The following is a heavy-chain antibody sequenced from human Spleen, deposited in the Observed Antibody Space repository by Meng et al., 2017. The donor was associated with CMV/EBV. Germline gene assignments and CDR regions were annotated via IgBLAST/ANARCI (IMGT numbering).Heavy chain of an antibody. J-gene: IGHJ3*01. D-gene: IGHD2-15*01. CDR1: GLMFRRYG. CDR2: VSGSGRIT. V-gene: IGHV3-23*01. CDR3: AKDRVEGLRDL. Sequence: GESLKISCAASGLMFRRYGMSWVRQAPGKGLEWVSGVSGSGRITHYADSVKGRFTISRDNSENTLYLQLDSLRAEDTALYYCAKDRVEGLRDLWGQGTMVTVSS.